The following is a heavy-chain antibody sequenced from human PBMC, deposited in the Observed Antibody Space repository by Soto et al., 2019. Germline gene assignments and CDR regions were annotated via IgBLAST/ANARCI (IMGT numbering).Heavy chain of an antibody. CDR2: IYYSGST. V-gene: IGHV4-61*01. J-gene: IGHJ4*02. D-gene: IGHD3-22*01. Sequence: SETLSLTCTVSGGSVISGSYYWIWIRQPPGKGLEWIGYIYYSGSTNYNPSLKSRVTISVDTSKNQFSLKLSSVTAADTAVYYCARARITMIVVTSFDYWGQGTLVTVSS. CDR3: ARARITMIVVTSFDY. CDR1: GGSVISGSYY.